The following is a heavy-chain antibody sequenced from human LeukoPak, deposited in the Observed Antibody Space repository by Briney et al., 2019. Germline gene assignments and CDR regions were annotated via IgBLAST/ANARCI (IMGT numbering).Heavy chain of an antibody. J-gene: IGHJ3*02. CDR2: ISWNSGSM. CDR3: AKDGGYDQASDAFDI. CDR1: GFTFGDYA. D-gene: IGHD2-2*01. Sequence: GGSLRLSCAASGFTFGDYAMHWVRQAPGKGLEWVSGISWNSGSMGYADSLKGRFTISRDNARNSLYLQMNSLRAEDTALYYCAKDGGYDQASDAFDIWGQGTMVTVSS. V-gene: IGHV3-9*01.